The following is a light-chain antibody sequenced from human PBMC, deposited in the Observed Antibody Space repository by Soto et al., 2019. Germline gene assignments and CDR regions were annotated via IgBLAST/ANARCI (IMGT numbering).Light chain of an antibody. CDR2: DVV. Sequence: QSALTQPASVSGSPGQSITISCTGTSSDVGGYHYVSWYQQHPGKAPKLILYDVVNRPSGVSNRFFGSKSGNTASLSISGLQAEDEADYYCSSYTSSSTPVFGTGTKLTVL. CDR1: SSDVGGYHY. V-gene: IGLV2-14*03. J-gene: IGLJ1*01. CDR3: SSYTSSSTPV.